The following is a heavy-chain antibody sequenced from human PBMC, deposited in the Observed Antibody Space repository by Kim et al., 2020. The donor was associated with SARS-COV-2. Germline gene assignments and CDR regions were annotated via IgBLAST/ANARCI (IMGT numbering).Heavy chain of an antibody. V-gene: IGHV3-48*03. D-gene: IGHD5-18*01. CDR1: GFTFSSYE. CDR2: ITSSGSTI. CDR3: ARQQAWIPLWPRVGGNDY. Sequence: GGSLRLSCAASGFTFSSYEMNWVRQAPGKGLEWVSYITSSGSTIYYADSVKGRFTISRDNAKNSLYLKMNSLRAEDTAVYYCARQQAWIPLWPRVGGNDYWGQGTLVTVSS. J-gene: IGHJ4*02.